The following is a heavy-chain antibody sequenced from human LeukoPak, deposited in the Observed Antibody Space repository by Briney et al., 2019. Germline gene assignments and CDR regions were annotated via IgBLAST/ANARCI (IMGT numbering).Heavy chain of an antibody. V-gene: IGHV4-34*01. D-gene: IGHD5-18*01. CDR2: TNHSGST. J-gene: IGHJ4*02. Sequence: SETLSLTCAVYGGSFSGYYWSWIRQPPGKGLEWIGETNHSGSTNYNPSLKGRVTISVDTSKNQFSLKLSSVTAADPAVYYCARDPTDTARGWGQGTLVTVSS. CDR1: GGSFSGYY. CDR3: ARDPTDTARG.